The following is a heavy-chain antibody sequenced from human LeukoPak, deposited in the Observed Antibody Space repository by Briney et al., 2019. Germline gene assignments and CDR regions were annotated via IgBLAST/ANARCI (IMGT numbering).Heavy chain of an antibody. J-gene: IGHJ4*02. Sequence: GGSLRLSCAASGFTFSSYWMSWVRQAPGKGLEWVANIKQDGSEKYYVDSVKGRFTISRDNAKNSLYLQMNSLRAEDTAVYYCARDRVESTTLHFKYYFDYWGQGTLVTVSS. CDR2: IKQDGSEK. D-gene: IGHD1-14*01. V-gene: IGHV3-7*01. CDR3: ARDRVESTTLHFKYYFDY. CDR1: GFTFSSYW.